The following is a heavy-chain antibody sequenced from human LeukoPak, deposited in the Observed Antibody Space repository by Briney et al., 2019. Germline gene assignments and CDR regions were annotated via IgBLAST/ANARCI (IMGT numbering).Heavy chain of an antibody. J-gene: IGHJ5*02. Sequence: PSETLSLTCTVSGGSISSSDSYLGWLRQPPGRGLEWLGTIYYSGSTYYNPSLKSRVTISVDTSKNQFSLKLSSVTAADTAVYYCAKVILTPQTPYNWFDPWGQGTLVTVSS. CDR2: IYYSGST. CDR3: AKVILTPQTPYNWFDP. D-gene: IGHD3-10*01. CDR1: GGSISSSDSY. V-gene: IGHV4-39*01.